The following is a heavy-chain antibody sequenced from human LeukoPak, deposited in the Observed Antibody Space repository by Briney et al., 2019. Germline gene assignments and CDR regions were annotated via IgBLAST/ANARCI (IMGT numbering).Heavy chain of an antibody. Sequence: GESLKISCKGSGYSFTNYWIGWVRQMPGKGLEWMGIINPGDSDTRYSPSFQGQVTISADKSISTAYLQWSSLKASDTAMYYCARRDSASETIMGDDYWGQGTLVIVSS. CDR2: INPGDSDT. D-gene: IGHD3-16*01. J-gene: IGHJ4*02. CDR3: ARRDSASETIMGDDY. V-gene: IGHV5-51*01. CDR1: GYSFTNYW.